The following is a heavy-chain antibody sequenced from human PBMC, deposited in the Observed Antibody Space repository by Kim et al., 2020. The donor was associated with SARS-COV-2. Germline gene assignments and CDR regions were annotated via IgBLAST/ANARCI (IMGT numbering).Heavy chain of an antibody. D-gene: IGHD6-19*01. Sequence: GGSLRLSCAASGFTFSSDGMHWVRQAPGKGLEWVAVIWYDGSNKSYEDSVKGRCTISSYNYKNTLYLQMKSLRVEDTDVDYCARDRAAVAARGMDVWGQG. CDR2: IWYDGSNK. CDR1: GFTFSSDG. CDR3: ARDRAAVAARGMDV. J-gene: IGHJ6*01. V-gene: IGHV3-33*01.